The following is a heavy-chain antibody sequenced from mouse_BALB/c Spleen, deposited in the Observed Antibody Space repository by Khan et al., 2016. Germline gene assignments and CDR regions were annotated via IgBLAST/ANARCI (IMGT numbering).Heavy chain of an antibody. CDR1: GFNFKDTY. CDR3: PPDGRGFTY. V-gene: IGHV14-3*02. D-gene: IGHD1-2*01. CDR2: IDPANGNT. J-gene: IGHJ3*01. Sequence: VQLQQSGAELVKPGASVKLSCTASGFNFKDTYMHWLIQRPEQGLEWIGRIDPANGNTIYDPKFQGKATITSDTSSNTPYLHLSSLPSEATAVSYWPPDGRGFTYWGQGAMVTVSA.